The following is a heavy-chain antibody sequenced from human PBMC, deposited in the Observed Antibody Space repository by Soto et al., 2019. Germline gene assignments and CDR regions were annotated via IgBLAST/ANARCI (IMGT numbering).Heavy chain of an antibody. CDR2: ISYDGSNK. D-gene: IGHD3-9*01. J-gene: IGHJ6*02. CDR3: AREAHDASKPWFF. Sequence: GGSLRLSCAASGFTFSSYAMHWVRQAPGKGLEWVAVISYDGSNKYYADSVKGRFTISRDNSKNTLYLQMNSLRAEDTAVYYCAREAHDASKPWFFWGQGTTVTVSS. V-gene: IGHV3-30-3*01. CDR1: GFTFSSYA.